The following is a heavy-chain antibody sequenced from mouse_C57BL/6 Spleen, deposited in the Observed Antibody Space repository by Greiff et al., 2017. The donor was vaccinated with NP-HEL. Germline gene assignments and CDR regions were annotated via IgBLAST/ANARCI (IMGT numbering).Heavy chain of an antibody. CDR2: ISSGSSTI. Sequence: DVMLVESGGGLVKPGGSLKLSCAASGFTFSDYGMHWVRQAPEKGLEWVAYISSGSSTIYYADTVKGRFTISRDNAKNTLFLQMTSLRSEDTAMYYCARDDYDRKLAYWGQGTLVTVSA. CDR3: ARDDYDRKLAY. J-gene: IGHJ3*01. D-gene: IGHD2-4*01. CDR1: GFTFSDYG. V-gene: IGHV5-17*01.